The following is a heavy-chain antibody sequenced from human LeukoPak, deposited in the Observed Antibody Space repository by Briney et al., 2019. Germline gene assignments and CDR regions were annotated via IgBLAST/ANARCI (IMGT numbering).Heavy chain of an antibody. V-gene: IGHV1-18*01. CDR3: ARISFDITSRGVHGWFDP. CDR2: IRPYNGDT. Sequence: ASVKVSCKASGYTFTDYGITWVRQAPGQGLEWMGWIRPYNGDTTSAQKFHDRVTMTTDTSTNTAYMELRNLKSDDTAVYYCARISFDITSRGVHGWFDPWGQGTLVTVSS. CDR1: GYTFTDYG. D-gene: IGHD3-3*01. J-gene: IGHJ5*02.